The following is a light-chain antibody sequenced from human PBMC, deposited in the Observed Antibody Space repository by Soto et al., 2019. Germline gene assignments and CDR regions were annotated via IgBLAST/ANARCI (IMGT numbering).Light chain of an antibody. CDR1: QGIRND. V-gene: IGKV1-6*01. J-gene: IGKJ1*01. Sequence: AIQMTQSPSSLSASVGDRVTITCRASQGIRNDLGWYQQKPGKAPELQIYAASSLQSGVPSRFSGSGSGTDFTLTISSLQPEDFATYYCLQDYNYPRTFGQGTKVDIK. CDR2: AAS. CDR3: LQDYNYPRT.